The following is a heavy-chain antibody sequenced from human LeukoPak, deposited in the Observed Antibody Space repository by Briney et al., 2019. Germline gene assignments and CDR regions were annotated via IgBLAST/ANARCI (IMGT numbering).Heavy chain of an antibody. Sequence: SETLSLTCTVSGGSISSSSYYWGWVRQPPGKGLEWIGSISYSGSTSYNPSLKSRVTISVDTSKNQFSLKMSSETAADTAVYYCARLYGSGSYYPYYYYMDVWGKGTTVTISS. V-gene: IGHV4-39*07. CDR3: ARLYGSGSYYPYYYYMDV. CDR2: ISYSGST. J-gene: IGHJ6*03. D-gene: IGHD3-10*01. CDR1: GGSISSSSYY.